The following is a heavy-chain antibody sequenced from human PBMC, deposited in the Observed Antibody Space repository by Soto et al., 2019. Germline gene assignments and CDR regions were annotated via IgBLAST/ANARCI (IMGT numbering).Heavy chain of an antibody. V-gene: IGHV3-30*18. D-gene: IGHD4-4*01. CDR3: AKDRLQHYYYYGMDV. Sequence: PGGSLRLSCAASGFTFSSYGMHWVRQAPGKGLEWVAVISYDGSNKYYADSVKGRFTISRDNSKNTLYLQMNSLRAEDTAVYYCAKDRLQHYYYYGMDVWGQGTSLTVSS. J-gene: IGHJ6*02. CDR1: GFTFSSYG. CDR2: ISYDGSNK.